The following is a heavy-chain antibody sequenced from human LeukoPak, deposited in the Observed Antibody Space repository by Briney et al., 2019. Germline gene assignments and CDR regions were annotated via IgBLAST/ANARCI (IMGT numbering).Heavy chain of an antibody. J-gene: IGHJ4*02. V-gene: IGHV1-18*01. Sequence: GASVKVSCKAAGYTFTSYGISWVREAPGQALEWMGWISAYNGNTNYAQKLQGRVTMTTDTSTSTAYMELRSLRSDDTAVYYCARDTWRIQLWRFDYWGQGTLVTVSS. CDR3: ARDTWRIQLWRFDY. D-gene: IGHD5-18*01. CDR1: GYTFTSYG. CDR2: ISAYNGNT.